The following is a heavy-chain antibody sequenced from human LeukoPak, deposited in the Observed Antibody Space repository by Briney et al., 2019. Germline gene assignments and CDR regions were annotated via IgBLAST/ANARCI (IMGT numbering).Heavy chain of an antibody. V-gene: IGHV1-69*13. CDR3: ARSLQWDYFDY. D-gene: IGHD1-26*01. CDR2: IIPIFGTA. J-gene: IGHJ4*02. CDR1: GGTFSSYA. Sequence: ASVKVSCTASGGTFSSYAISWVRQAPGQGLEWMGGIIPIFGTANYAQKFQGRVTITADESTSTAYMELSSLRSEDTAVYYCARSLQWDYFDYWGQGTLVTVSS.